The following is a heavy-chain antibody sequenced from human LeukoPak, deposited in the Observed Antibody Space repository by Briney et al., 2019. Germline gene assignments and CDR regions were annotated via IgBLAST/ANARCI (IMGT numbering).Heavy chain of an antibody. D-gene: IGHD6-19*01. Sequence: PGGSLRPSCAASGFTFSSYGMHWVRQAPGKGLEWVAFIRYDGSNKYYADSVKGRFTISRDNSKNTLYLQMNSLRAEDTAVYYCARGGWYYFDYWGQGTLVTVSS. CDR2: IRYDGSNK. CDR3: ARGGWYYFDY. V-gene: IGHV3-30*02. CDR1: GFTFSSYG. J-gene: IGHJ4*02.